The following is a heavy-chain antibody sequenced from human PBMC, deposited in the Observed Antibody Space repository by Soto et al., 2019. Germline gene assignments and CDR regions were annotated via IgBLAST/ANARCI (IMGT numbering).Heavy chain of an antibody. J-gene: IGHJ4*02. V-gene: IGHV3-23*01. D-gene: IGHD5-12*01. CDR3: AGSLFMVAPDNEPFDY. Sequence: VQLLESGGSLVQPGGSLTLSCAASGFPFSSYAMSWVRQTPEKGLEWVAGISGGGNDRYYADFVQGRFTFSRDNSRNILYLQMNSLRADDTAMYFCAGSLFMVAPDNEPFDYWGQGTLVTVSS. CDR2: ISGGGNDR. CDR1: GFPFSSYA.